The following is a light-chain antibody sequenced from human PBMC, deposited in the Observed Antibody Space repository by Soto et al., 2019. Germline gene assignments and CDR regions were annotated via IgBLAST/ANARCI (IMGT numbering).Light chain of an antibody. J-gene: IGLJ2*01. CDR2: DVS. Sequence: QSALTQPRSVSGSPGQSVTISCTGTSSDVGGYNYVSWYQQHPGKAPKLMLYDVSKRPSGVPDRFSGSKSGNTASLTISGLQVEDEADYYCFSYAGSYILVLGGGTKLTVL. CDR3: FSYAGSYILV. CDR1: SSDVGGYNY. V-gene: IGLV2-11*01.